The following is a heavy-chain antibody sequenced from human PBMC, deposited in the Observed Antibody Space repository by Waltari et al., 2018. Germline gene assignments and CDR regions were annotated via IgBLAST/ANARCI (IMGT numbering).Heavy chain of an antibody. V-gene: IGHV1-69-2*01. CDR2: VDPEDGET. D-gene: IGHD3-10*01. CDR1: GYRFTDYY. CDR3: VTALGDRSSASRPFDV. Sequence: EVQLLQSGTELKKPGSTVTISCQVSGYRFTDYYIHWVQQAPGKGPQWMGFVDPEDGETIYAGRFQGRVTITADTSTETAFMELSSLTSDDTAVYYCVTALGDRSSASRPFDVWGLGTLITVSS. J-gene: IGHJ3*01.